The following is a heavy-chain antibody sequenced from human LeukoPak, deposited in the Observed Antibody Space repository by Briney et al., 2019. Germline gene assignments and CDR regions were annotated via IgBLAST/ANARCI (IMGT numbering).Heavy chain of an antibody. V-gene: IGHV3-21*04. Sequence: SGGSLRLSCAASGFTFSSYSMNWVRQAPGKGLEWVSSISSSSSYIYYADSVKGRFTISRDNAKNSLYPQMNSLRAEDTALYYCAKNLGSGWYFPFDYWGQGTLVTVSS. CDR3: AKNLGSGWYFPFDY. CDR2: ISSSSSYI. CDR1: GFTFSSYS. J-gene: IGHJ4*02. D-gene: IGHD6-19*01.